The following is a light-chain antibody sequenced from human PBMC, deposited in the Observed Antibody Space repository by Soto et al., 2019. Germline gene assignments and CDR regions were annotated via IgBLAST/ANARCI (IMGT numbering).Light chain of an antibody. CDR1: SSDVGGYKY. V-gene: IGLV2-14*01. J-gene: IGLJ1*01. CDR3: SSYTSSSTRV. Sequence: QSVLTQPASLSGSPGQLITISCTGTSSDVGGYKYVSWYQQHPGEAPKLMIYDVSNRPSEVSNRFSGSKSGNTASLTISGLQAVDEADYYCSSYTSSSTRVFGTGTKVTV. CDR2: DVS.